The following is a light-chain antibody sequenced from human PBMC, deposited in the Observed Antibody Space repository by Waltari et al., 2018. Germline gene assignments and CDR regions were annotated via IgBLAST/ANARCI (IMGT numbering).Light chain of an antibody. CDR2: SNN. J-gene: IGLJ2*01. CDR3: ATWDDSLNGVI. V-gene: IGLV1-44*01. Sequence: QSVLTQPRSASWTPGQRVTISCSGSSSNTGNYAVQWYQQLPGTAPKLLIYSNNQRPSVVPGRFSGSKSGTSASLVISGLQSDDEADYHCATWDDSLNGVIFGGGTRLTVL. CDR1: SSNTGNYA.